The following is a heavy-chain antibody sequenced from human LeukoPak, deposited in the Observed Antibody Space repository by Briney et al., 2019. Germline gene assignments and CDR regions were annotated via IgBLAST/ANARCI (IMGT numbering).Heavy chain of an antibody. Sequence: ASVKVSCKASGGTFSSYAISWVRQAPGQGLEWMGGIIPIFGTANYAQKFQGRVTITTDESTSTAYMELSSLRSEDTAVYYCAGVIVVVPAAIQDHYYYMDVWGKGTTVTVSS. J-gene: IGHJ6*03. CDR1: GGTFSSYA. CDR2: IIPIFGTA. V-gene: IGHV1-69*05. CDR3: AGVIVVVPAAIQDHYYYMDV. D-gene: IGHD2-2*02.